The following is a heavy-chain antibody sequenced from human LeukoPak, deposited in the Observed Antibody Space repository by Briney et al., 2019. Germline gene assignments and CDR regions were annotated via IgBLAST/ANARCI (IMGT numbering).Heavy chain of an antibody. V-gene: IGHV4-59*01. J-gene: IGHJ4*02. CDR1: GGSISSYY. Sequence: SETLTLTCTVSGGSISSYYWSWNGQPPGKGLEWIGYIYYSGSTNYNPSLKSRVTISVDTSKNQFSLKLTSVTAADTAVYYCARGGPPTVTRFDYWGQGTLVIVSS. D-gene: IGHD4-17*01. CDR2: IYYSGST. CDR3: ARGGPPTVTRFDY.